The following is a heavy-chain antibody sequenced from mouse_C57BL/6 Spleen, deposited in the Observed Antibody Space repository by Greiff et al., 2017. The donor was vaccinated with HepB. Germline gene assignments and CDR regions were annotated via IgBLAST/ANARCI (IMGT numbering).Heavy chain of an antibody. J-gene: IGHJ2*01. CDR3: TTGSNYFYYFDY. Sequence: QVQLKQSGAELVRPGASVTLSCKASGYTFTDYEMHWVKQTPVHGLEWIGAIDPETGGTAYNQKFKGKAILTADKSSSTAYMELRSLTSEDSAVYYCTTGSNYFYYFDYWGQGTTLTVSS. V-gene: IGHV1-15*01. CDR1: GYTFTDYE. D-gene: IGHD2-5*01. CDR2: IDPETGGT.